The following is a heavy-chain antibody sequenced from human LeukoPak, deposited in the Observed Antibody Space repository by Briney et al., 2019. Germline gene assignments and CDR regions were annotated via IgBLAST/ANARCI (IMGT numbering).Heavy chain of an antibody. D-gene: IGHD1-26*01. Sequence: GGSLRLSCAASGFTFSSYAMIWVRQAPGKGLELVSAISGSGGSTYYADSVKGRFTISRDNSKNTLYLQMNSLRAEDTAVYYCAKEVGATRSYFDYWGQGTLVTVSS. CDR2: ISGSGGST. J-gene: IGHJ4*02. CDR3: AKEVGATRSYFDY. CDR1: GFTFSSYA. V-gene: IGHV3-23*01.